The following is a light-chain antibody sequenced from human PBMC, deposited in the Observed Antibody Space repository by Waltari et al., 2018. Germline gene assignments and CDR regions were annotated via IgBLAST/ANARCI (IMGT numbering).Light chain of an antibody. CDR3: QQYYSYPLT. J-gene: IGKJ3*01. V-gene: IGKV1-8*01. Sequence: AIRMTQSPSSFSASTGDRVTNTCRASQGISSYLAWYQQKPGKAPKLLIYAASTLQSGVPSRFSGSGSGTDFTLTISCLQSEDVATYYCQQYYSYPLTFGPGTKVDIK. CDR1: QGISSY. CDR2: AAS.